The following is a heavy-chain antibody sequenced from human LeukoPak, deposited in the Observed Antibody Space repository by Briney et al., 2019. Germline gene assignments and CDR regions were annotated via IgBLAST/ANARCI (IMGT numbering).Heavy chain of an antibody. CDR2: INTNTGNP. V-gene: IGHV7-4-1*02. D-gene: IGHD3-3*01. J-gene: IGHJ5*02. CDR1: GYTFTSYA. Sequence: ASVKVSCKASGYTFTSYAMNWVRQAPGQGLEWLEWINTNTGNPTYAQGFTGRFVFSLDTSVSTAYLQISSLKAEDTAVYYCARDFSAPYYDFWSGYFSRRWFDPWGQGTLVTVSS. CDR3: ARDFSAPYYDFWSGYFSRRWFDP.